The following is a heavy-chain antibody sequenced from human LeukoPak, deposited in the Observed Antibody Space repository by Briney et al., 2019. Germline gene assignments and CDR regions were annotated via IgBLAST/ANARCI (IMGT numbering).Heavy chain of an antibody. D-gene: IGHD3-10*01. J-gene: IGHJ4*02. CDR3: ARGKIWSPVYLSH. Sequence: SETLSLTCTVSGGSISSYYWSWIRQPPGKGLEWIGNIYSSGTTNYNPSLKSRVTISMDTFKNQFSLKLSSVTAADTAVYYCARGKIWSPVYLSHWGQGTLVTVSS. CDR1: GGSISSYY. V-gene: IGHV4-59*13. CDR2: IYSSGTT.